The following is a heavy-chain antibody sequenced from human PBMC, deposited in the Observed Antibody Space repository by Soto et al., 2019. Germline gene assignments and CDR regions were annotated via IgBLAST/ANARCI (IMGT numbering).Heavy chain of an antibody. CDR2: MNPNSGNT. J-gene: IGHJ6*02. V-gene: IGHV1-8*01. CDR1: GYTFTSYD. Sequence: QVQLVQSGAEVKKPGASVKVSCKASGYTFTSYDINWVRQATGQGLEWMGWMNPNSGNTGYAQKFQGRVTMTRNTSISTAYMELSSLRSEDTAVYYCARGLSSSSWYITNYYYYGMDVWGQGTTVTVSS. CDR3: ARGLSSSSWYITNYYYYGMDV. D-gene: IGHD6-13*01.